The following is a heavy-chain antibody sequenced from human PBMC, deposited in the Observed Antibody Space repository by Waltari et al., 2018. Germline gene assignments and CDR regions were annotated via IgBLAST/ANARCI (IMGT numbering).Heavy chain of an antibody. J-gene: IGHJ4*02. CDR1: GGSISSSRYY. V-gene: IGHV4-39*01. D-gene: IGHD3-16*02. CDR3: ARQAYYDYVWGSYRWGFDY. Sequence: QLQLQESGPGLVKPSETLSLTCTVSGGSISSSRYYWGWLRQPPGKGLEWIGSIYYSGSTYYNPALKSRVTITVDTSKNQFSLKLSSVTAADTAVYYCARQAYYDYVWGSYRWGFDYWGQGTLVTVSS. CDR2: IYYSGST.